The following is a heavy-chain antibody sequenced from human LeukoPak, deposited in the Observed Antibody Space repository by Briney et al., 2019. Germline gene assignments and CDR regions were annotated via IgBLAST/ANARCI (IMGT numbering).Heavy chain of an antibody. CDR1: GGSISSGGYS. D-gene: IGHD3-10*01. CDR2: IYNSGST. J-gene: IGHJ4*02. Sequence: SETLSLTCAVSGGSISSGGYSWNWIRQPPGKGLEWIGYIYNSGSTSYNPSLKSRVTISVDTSKNQFSLRLSSVTAADTAVYYCAREYERFGVYFFDYWGQGTLVTVSS. V-gene: IGHV4-30-4*07. CDR3: AREYERFGVYFFDY.